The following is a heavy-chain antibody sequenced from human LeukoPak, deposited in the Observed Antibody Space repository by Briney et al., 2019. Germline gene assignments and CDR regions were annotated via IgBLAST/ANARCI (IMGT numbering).Heavy chain of an antibody. V-gene: IGHV3-74*01. CDR1: GFTFSSYW. Sequence: PGGSLRLSCAASGFTFSSYWMHWVHQAPGKGLVWVSRINSDGSSTSYADSVKGRFTISRDNAKNTLYLQMNSLRAEDTAVYYCAPMNPAYYFDYWGQGTLATVSS. J-gene: IGHJ4*02. CDR3: APMNPAYYFDY. CDR2: INSDGSST. D-gene: IGHD6-25*01.